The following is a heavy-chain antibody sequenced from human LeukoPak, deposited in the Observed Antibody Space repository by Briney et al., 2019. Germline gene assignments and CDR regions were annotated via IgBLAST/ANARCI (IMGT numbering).Heavy chain of an antibody. V-gene: IGHV3-48*01. D-gene: IGHD6-19*01. CDR1: GFTFSSYS. CDR3: AKMGLKQWPYNYFDY. Sequence: GGSLRLSCAASGFTFSSYSMNWVRQAPGKGLEWISYISSGSGTIYYADSVKGRFTISRDTAKNSLSLQMNSLRAEDTAVYYCAKMGLKQWPYNYFDYWGQGTLVTVSS. J-gene: IGHJ4*02. CDR2: ISSGSGTI.